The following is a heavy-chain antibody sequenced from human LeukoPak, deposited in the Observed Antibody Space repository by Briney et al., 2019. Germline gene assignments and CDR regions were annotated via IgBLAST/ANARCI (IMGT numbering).Heavy chain of an antibody. CDR3: ARSVGYSYGLFDY. CDR2: INHSGST. J-gene: IGHJ4*02. D-gene: IGHD5-18*01. V-gene: IGHV4-34*01. Sequence: SETLSLTCAVYGGSFSGYYWSWIRQPPGKGLEWIGEINHSGSTNYNPSLKSRVTISVDTSKNQFSLKLSSVTAADTAVYYCARSVGYSYGLFDYWGQGTLVTVSS. CDR1: GGSFSGYY.